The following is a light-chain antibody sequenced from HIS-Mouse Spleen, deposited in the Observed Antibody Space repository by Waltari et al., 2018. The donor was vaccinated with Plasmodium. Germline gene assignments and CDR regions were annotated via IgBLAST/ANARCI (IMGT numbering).Light chain of an antibody. CDR3: QQYNSYWT. Sequence: DIQMTQSPSTLSASVGDRVTITCRASQSISSWLAWYQQKPGKALKLLIYKAASLESGVPSRVSGSGSGTEFTLTISSPQPDDFATYYCQQYNSYWTFGQGTKVEIK. CDR2: KAA. J-gene: IGKJ1*01. CDR1: QSISSW. V-gene: IGKV1-5*03.